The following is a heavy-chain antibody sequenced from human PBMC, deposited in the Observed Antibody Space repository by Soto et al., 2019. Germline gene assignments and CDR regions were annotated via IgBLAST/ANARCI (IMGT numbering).Heavy chain of an antibody. V-gene: IGHV4-4*07. J-gene: IGHJ6*02. CDR2: IYSSGRT. D-gene: IGHD2-8*02. Sequence: QVQLQESGPGLVKPSETLSLTCTVSGGYISSYYWSWIRQPAGKGLEWIGRIYSSGRTNYNDALKRRSTMSVDTSRNQFSLLMTSVTAADTAVSYCARWATGASSPGMDVWGQGPTVTVSS. CDR3: ARWATGASSPGMDV. CDR1: GGYISSYY.